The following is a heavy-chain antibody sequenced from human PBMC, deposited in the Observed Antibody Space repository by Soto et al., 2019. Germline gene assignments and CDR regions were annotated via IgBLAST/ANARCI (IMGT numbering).Heavy chain of an antibody. CDR1: GVCINIGEDY. CDR2: ISHTGLT. Sequence: PSWSXALTCTFCGVCINIGEDYVSWIRQSPGNVLEWIAYISHTGLTDFNPSLKSRLSISEDTSKNQIYLKLNSVTAADTAVYYCDRDEGINGSNWFDTWGQG. V-gene: IGHV4-30-4*01. CDR3: DRDEGINGSNWFDT. J-gene: IGHJ5*01. D-gene: IGHD2-15*01.